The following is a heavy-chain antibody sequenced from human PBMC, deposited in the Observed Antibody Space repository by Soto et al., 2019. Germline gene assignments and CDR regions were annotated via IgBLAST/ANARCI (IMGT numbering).Heavy chain of an antibody. J-gene: IGHJ4*02. V-gene: IGHV3-66*01. CDR3: ARIYYYGSGTYYNGFDY. D-gene: IGHD3-10*01. CDR1: GFTVSSNY. Sequence: GGSLRLSCAASGFTVSSNYISWVRQAPGKGLEWVSVIYSDGTTYYADSVKGRFTISRDISKITLYLQMNSLRAEDTAVYYCARIYYYGSGTYYNGFDYWGQGTLVTVSS. CDR2: IYSDGTT.